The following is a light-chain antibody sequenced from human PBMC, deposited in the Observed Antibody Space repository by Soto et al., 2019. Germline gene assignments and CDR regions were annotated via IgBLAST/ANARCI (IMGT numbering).Light chain of an antibody. CDR2: AAS. CDR3: QQGYSTPLT. J-gene: IGKJ4*01. V-gene: IGKV1-39*01. CDR1: QNLNTY. Sequence: DIQMPQSPSSLSASIGDRVTLTCRASQNLNTYLTWDHQKPGKAPKLLIYAASTLQSGVPPSFSGSGSGTDFTLTISGLQPEDCATYYCQQGYSTPLTFGGGTK.